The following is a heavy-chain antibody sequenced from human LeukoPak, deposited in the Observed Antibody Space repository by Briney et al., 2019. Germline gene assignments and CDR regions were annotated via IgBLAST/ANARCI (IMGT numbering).Heavy chain of an antibody. V-gene: IGHV4-59*01. CDR3: ARDKQPGDY. CDR2: IFYSGGN. D-gene: IGHD5-18*01. Sequence: PSETLSLTCTVSGGSMSRYYWSWIRQPPGKGLEWVGYIFYSGGNHYNPSLKSRVTISVDTSKNQFSLKLSSVTAADTAVYYCARDKQPGDYWGQGTLVTVSS. J-gene: IGHJ4*02. CDR1: GGSMSRYY.